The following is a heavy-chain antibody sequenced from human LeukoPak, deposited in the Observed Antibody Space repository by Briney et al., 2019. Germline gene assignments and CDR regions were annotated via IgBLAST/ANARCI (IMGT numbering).Heavy chain of an antibody. CDR3: AKTRTTVTTLDY. Sequence: GGSLRLSCAASGLTFVNYAMTWVRQAPGKGLEWVSTMSGGAGGTFYADSVKGRFSISRDNSHYTLYLQMNSLRPEDTAVYYCAKTRTTVTTLDYWGQGTLVTVSS. J-gene: IGHJ4*02. CDR1: GLTFVNYA. D-gene: IGHD4-17*01. CDR2: MSGGAGGT. V-gene: IGHV3-23*01.